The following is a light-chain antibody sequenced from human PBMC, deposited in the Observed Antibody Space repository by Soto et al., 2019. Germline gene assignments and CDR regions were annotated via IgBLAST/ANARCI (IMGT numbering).Light chain of an antibody. CDR2: AAS. CDR1: HNTRGY. CDR3: QQSYSTPIT. V-gene: IGKV1-39*01. Sequence: DIQMTQSPSSLSASVRDRVTITCRASHNTRGYLNWYQQKPGKAPKLLIYAASNLQSGIPSRFSGSGSETDFTLTISSLQPEDFATYYCQQSYSTPITFGQGTRLEIK. J-gene: IGKJ5*01.